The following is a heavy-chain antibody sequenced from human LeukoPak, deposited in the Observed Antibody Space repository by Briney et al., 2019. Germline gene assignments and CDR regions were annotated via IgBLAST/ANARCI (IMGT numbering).Heavy chain of an antibody. V-gene: IGHV3-20*04. J-gene: IGHJ4*02. Sequence: GGSLRLSCAASGSIFDSYDMLWVRQAPGKGLEWVATIDWSGDSTVYADSVKGRFTISRDNARNSLYLQMNSLRAEDTAFYYCVRDRLRADSWGQGTLVTVSS. D-gene: IGHD6-6*01. CDR2: IDWSGDST. CDR3: VRDRLRADS. CDR1: GSIFDSYD.